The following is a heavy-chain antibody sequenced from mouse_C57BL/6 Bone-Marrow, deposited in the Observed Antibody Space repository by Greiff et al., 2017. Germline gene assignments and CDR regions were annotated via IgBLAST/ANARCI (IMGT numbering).Heavy chain of an antibody. V-gene: IGHV1-72*01. CDR1: GYTFTSYW. D-gene: IGHD2-1*01. Sequence: QVQLQQPGAELVKPGASVKLSCKASGYTFTSYWMHWVKQRPGRGLEWIGRIDPHSGGTKYNEKFQSKATLTVDKHSSTAYMQLSSLTSEDSAVYYCAHGNYFYWYFAVWGTGTTVTGSS. CDR3: AHGNYFYWYFAV. CDR2: IDPHSGGT. J-gene: IGHJ1*03.